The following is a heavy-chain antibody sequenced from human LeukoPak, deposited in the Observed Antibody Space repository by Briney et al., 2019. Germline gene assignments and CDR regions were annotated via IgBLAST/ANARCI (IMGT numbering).Heavy chain of an antibody. V-gene: IGHV4-39*07. Sequence: PSETLSLTCTVSGGSTSSSSYYWGWIRQPPGKGLEWIGSIYYSGSTYYNPSLKSRVTISVDTSENQFSLKLSSVTAADTAVYYCARELRITIFGVALGNWFDPWGQGTLVTVSS. CDR2: IYYSGST. CDR1: GGSTSSSSYY. J-gene: IGHJ5*02. CDR3: ARELRITIFGVALGNWFDP. D-gene: IGHD3-3*01.